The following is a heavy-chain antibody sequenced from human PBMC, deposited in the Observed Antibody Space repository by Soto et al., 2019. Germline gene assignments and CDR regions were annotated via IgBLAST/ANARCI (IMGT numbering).Heavy chain of an antibody. CDR1: GYTFTSYG. V-gene: IGHV1-18*01. Sequence: ASVKVSCKASGYTFTSYGISWVRQAPGQGLEWMGWISAYNGNTNYAQKLQGRVTMTTDTSTSTAYMELRSLRSDDTAVYYCAGVAYCSGGSCYSLANWFDPWGQGTLVTVSS. D-gene: IGHD2-15*01. CDR3: AGVAYCSGGSCYSLANWFDP. CDR2: ISAYNGNT. J-gene: IGHJ5*02.